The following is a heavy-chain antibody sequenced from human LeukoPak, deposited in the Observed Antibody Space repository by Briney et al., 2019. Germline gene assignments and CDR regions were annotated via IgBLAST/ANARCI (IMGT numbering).Heavy chain of an antibody. CDR1: GFIFSNYW. Sequence: GGSLRLSCAASGFIFSNYWMNWVRQAPGKGLEWVANIKQDGSEKYYVDSVKGRFTISRDNAKNSLFLQMNSLRAEDTAVYYCARAKGVATVGYWGQGTLVIVSS. CDR2: IKQDGSEK. CDR3: ARAKGVATVGY. J-gene: IGHJ4*02. V-gene: IGHV3-7*01. D-gene: IGHD2-15*01.